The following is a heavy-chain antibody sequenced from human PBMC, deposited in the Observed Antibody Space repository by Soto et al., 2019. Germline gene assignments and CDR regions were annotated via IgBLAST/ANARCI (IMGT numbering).Heavy chain of an antibody. CDR1: GFTFGDYA. Sequence: PGGSLRLSCTPSGFTFGDYAMSWFRQAPGKGLEWVGVVRSKAYGGTTDYAASVKGRFDISRDDSKSIAYLQMNSVATEDTDVYFCAGYAYTSRYSYYGVDVWGQGTTGTVSS. CDR2: VRSKAYGGTT. D-gene: IGHD3-16*01. V-gene: IGHV3-49*03. J-gene: IGHJ6*02. CDR3: AGYAYTSRYSYYGVDV.